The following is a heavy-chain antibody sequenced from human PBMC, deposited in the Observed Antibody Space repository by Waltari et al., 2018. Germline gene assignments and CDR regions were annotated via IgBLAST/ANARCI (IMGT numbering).Heavy chain of an antibody. V-gene: IGHV4-61*08. D-gene: IGHD3-22*01. J-gene: IGHJ6*02. CDR2: IYYSGST. CDR1: GGSISSGGYY. CDR3: ARDNFYDSSGYYHLISYGMDV. Sequence: QVQLQESGPGLVKPSQTLSLTCTVSGGSISSGGYYWSWIRQPPGKGLEWIGYIYYSGSTNYNPSLKSRVTISVDTSKNQFSLKLSSVTAADTAVYYCARDNFYDSSGYYHLISYGMDVWGQGTTVTVSS.